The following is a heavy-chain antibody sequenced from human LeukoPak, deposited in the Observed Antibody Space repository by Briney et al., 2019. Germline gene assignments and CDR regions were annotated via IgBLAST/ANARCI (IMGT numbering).Heavy chain of an antibody. CDR3: ARGGYCSSTSCYGRFDP. D-gene: IGHD2-2*01. V-gene: IGHV1-18*04. J-gene: IGHJ5*02. CDR1: GYTFTSYG. CDR2: ISAYNGNT. Sequence: ASVKVSCKASGYTFTSYGISCARQAPGQGLEWMGWISAYNGNTNYAQKLQGRVTMTTDTSTSTAYMELRSLRSDDTAVYYCARGGYCSSTSCYGRFDPWGQGTLVTVSS.